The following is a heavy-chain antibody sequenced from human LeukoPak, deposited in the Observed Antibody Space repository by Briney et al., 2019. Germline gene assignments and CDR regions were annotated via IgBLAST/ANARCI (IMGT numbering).Heavy chain of an antibody. D-gene: IGHD3-10*01. CDR2: ISSSSTYI. CDR3: TTSRESPLDY. CDR1: GFTFSSYG. Sequence: PGRSLRLSCAASGFTFSSYGMHWVRQAPGKGLEWVSSISSSSTYIYYADSVKGRFTISRDNAKNSLYLQMNSVRAEDTAVYYCTTSRESPLDYWGQGTLVTVSS. J-gene: IGHJ4*02. V-gene: IGHV3-21*01.